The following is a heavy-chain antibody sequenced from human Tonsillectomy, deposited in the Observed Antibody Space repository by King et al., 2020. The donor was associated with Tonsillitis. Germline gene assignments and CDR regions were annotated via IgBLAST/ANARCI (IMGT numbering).Heavy chain of an antibody. V-gene: IGHV3-23*04. CDR3: ARSPIFSVPQGWGTDF. CDR1: GFTFDSHA. J-gene: IGHJ1*01. D-gene: IGHD3-3*01. Sequence: QLVESGGGLVQPGGSLRLSCAASGFTFDSHAMTWVRQAPGKGLEWVSGISGSGSGTYYADSAEGRFTISRDNSKNTLYLQLNSLRAEDTAVYYCARSPIFSVPQGWGTDFWGQGTLVTVSS. CDR2: ISGSGSGT.